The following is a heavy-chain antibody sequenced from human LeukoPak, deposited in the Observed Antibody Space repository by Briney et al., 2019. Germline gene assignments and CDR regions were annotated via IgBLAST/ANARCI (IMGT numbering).Heavy chain of an antibody. CDR2: IYHSGST. V-gene: IGHV4-30-2*01. D-gene: IGHD5-12*01. CDR3: ARYSGYDYDLGWFDP. Sequence: PSQTLSLTCTGSGGSISSGGYSWSWIRQPPGRGLEWIGYIYHSGSTYYNPSLKSRLTISVDRSKNQFSLKLSSVTAADTAVYYCARYSGYDYDLGWFDPWGQGTLVTVSS. CDR1: GGSISSGGYS. J-gene: IGHJ5*02.